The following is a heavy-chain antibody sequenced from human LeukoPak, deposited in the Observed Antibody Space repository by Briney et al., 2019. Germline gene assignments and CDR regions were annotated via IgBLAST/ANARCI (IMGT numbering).Heavy chain of an antibody. CDR1: GYGFTSYY. V-gene: IGHV1-46*03. Sequence: GASVKVSCKAFGYGFTSYYIHLVRQAPGQGLEWMGIINPSVGGTTYARKFQGRVTMTRDTSTSTVYMELSSLRSEDTAVYYCARHGSGRYYPAEGRVDYWGQGTLVTVSS. CDR2: INPSVGGT. CDR3: ARHGSGRYYPAEGRVDY. D-gene: IGHD3-10*01. J-gene: IGHJ4*02.